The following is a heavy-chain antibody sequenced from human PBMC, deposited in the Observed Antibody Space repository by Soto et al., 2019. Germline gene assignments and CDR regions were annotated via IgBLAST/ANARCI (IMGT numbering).Heavy chain of an antibody. V-gene: IGHV1-3*02. Sequence: ASVKVSCKASGYTFTSYAMHWVRQAPGQRLEWMGWSNAGNGNTKYSQEFQGRVTISVDTSKNQFSLKLGSVTAADTAVYYCARVGIGYSGYEAVWGPGTTVTVSS. CDR1: GYTFTSYA. CDR2: SNAGNGNT. D-gene: IGHD5-12*01. J-gene: IGHJ6*02. CDR3: ARVGIGYSGYEAV.